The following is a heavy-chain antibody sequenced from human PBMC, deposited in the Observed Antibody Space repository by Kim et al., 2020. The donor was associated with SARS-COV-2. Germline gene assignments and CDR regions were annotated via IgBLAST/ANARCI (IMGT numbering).Heavy chain of an antibody. D-gene: IGHD6-19*01. CDR3: ARGTRQWLVGGPYYYYMDV. V-gene: IGHV4-34*01. CDR2: INHSGST. J-gene: IGHJ6*03. CDR1: GGSFSGYY. Sequence: SETLSLTCAVYGGSFSGYYWSWIRQPPGKGLEWIGEINHSGSTNYNPSLKSRVTISVDTSKNQFSLKLSSVTAADTAVYYCARGTRQWLVGGPYYYYMDVWGKGTTVTVSS.